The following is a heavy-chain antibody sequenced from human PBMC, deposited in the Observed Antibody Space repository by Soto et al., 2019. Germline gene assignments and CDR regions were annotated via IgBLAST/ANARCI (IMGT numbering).Heavy chain of an antibody. V-gene: IGHV1-3*04. CDR2: INTDSGTT. CDR3: VRARAADWYLDL. J-gene: IGHJ2*01. Sequence: QVQVVQSGAEVKKPGASVRLSCKTSGYSFTSCAIHWVRQAPGQGFEWMGWINTDSGTTKYSQKFQGRVTITRDASARTAYTELTSLSSEDTTIYYCVRARAADWYLDLWGRGTLVTVSS. CDR1: GYSFTSCA. D-gene: IGHD6-25*01.